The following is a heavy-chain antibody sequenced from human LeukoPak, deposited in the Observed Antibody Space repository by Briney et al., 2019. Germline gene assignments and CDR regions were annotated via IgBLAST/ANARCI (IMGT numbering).Heavy chain of an antibody. Sequence: GSVKVSCKASGYTFTSYDINWVRQATGQGLEWMGWMNPNSGNIGYAQKFQGRVTMTRNTSISIAYMELSSLRSGDTAVYYCARATGKDILTGRKLDNWGQGTLVTVSS. CDR2: MNPNSGNI. CDR3: ARATGKDILTGRKLDN. J-gene: IGHJ4*02. CDR1: GYTFTSYD. V-gene: IGHV1-8*01. D-gene: IGHD3-9*01.